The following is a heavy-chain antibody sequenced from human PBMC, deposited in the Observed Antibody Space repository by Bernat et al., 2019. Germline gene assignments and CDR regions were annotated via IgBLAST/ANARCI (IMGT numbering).Heavy chain of an antibody. J-gene: IGHJ6*02. CDR1: GFTFSSYG. V-gene: IGHV3-33*01. CDR2: IWYDGSNK. CDR3: ARDKAAAAYGMDV. D-gene: IGHD6-13*01. Sequence: QVQLVESGGGVVQPGRSLRLSCAASGFTFSSYGMHWVRQAPGKGLEWVAVIWYDGSNKYYADSVKDRFTISRDNSKNTLYLQMNSLRAEDTAVYYCARDKAAAAYGMDVWGQGTTVTVSS.